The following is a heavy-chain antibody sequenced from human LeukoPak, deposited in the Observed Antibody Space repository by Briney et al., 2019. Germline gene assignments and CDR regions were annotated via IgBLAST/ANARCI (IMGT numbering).Heavy chain of an antibody. CDR2: IIPIFGTA. J-gene: IGHJ3*02. D-gene: IGHD1-1*01. CDR1: GGTFSSYA. CDR3: ARHNDRTRGAFDI. Sequence: SVKVSCKASGGTFSSYAISWVRQAPGQGLEWMGGIIPIFGTANYAQKFQGRVTITADKSTSTAYMELSSLSSEDTAVYYCARHNDRTRGAFDIWGQGTMVTVSS. V-gene: IGHV1-69*06.